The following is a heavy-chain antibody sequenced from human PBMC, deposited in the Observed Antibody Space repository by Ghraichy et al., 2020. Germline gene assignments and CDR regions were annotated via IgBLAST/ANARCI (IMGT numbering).Heavy chain of an antibody. CDR1: GGSIRSIY. CDR2: VHSSGST. D-gene: IGHD2/OR15-2a*01. V-gene: IGHV4-4*08. CDR3: ARERVGNTTGSEGLDY. J-gene: IGHJ4*02. Sequence: PSETLSLTCTVSGGSIRSIYWSWIRQPPGKGLEWIGYVHSSGSTSYNPSLKSRVSISLDMSKSQFSLSRNSVTAADTAGYFCARERVGNTTGSEGLDYWGQGILVTVSS.